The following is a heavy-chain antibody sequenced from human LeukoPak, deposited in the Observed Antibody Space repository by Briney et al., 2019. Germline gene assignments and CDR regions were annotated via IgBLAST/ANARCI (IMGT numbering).Heavy chain of an antibody. D-gene: IGHD3-22*01. J-gene: IGHJ4*02. CDR3: ARISDRPFDY. CDR2: IYSGGST. V-gene: IGHV3-53*01. Sequence: GGSLRLSCAASGFTVSSNYMSWVRQAPGKGLEWVSVIYSGGSTYYADSVQGRFTISRDNSKNTLYLQMNSLRAEDTAVYYCARISDRPFDYWGQGTLVTVSS. CDR1: GFTVSSNY.